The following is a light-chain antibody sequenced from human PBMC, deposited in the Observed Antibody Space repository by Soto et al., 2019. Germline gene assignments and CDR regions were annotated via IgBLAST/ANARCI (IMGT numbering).Light chain of an antibody. Sequence: QSALAQPASVSGSPGQSITISCTGTSGDVGGYYYVSWYQQLPGKAPKLMISEVSNRPSGVSNRFSGSKSGNTASLTVSGLQADDEADYYCSSSAGSNRVFGTGTKGTVL. V-gene: IGLV2-14*01. J-gene: IGLJ1*01. CDR1: SGDVGGYYY. CDR2: EVS. CDR3: SSSAGSNRV.